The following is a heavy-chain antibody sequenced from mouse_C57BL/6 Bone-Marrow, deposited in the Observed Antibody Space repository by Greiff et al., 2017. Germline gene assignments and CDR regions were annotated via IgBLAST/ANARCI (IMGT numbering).Heavy chain of an antibody. D-gene: IGHD2-4*01. Sequence: QVQLQQPGAELVMPGASVKLSCKASGYTFTSYWMHWVKQRPGQGLEWIGEIDPSDSYTNYNQKFKGKSTLTVEKSSSTVYLELSRLTSDDSAVYYCAIYDYDEGYFDDWGQGTTLTVSS. J-gene: IGHJ2*01. CDR2: IDPSDSYT. CDR3: AIYDYDEGYFDD. V-gene: IGHV1-69*01. CDR1: GYTFTSYW.